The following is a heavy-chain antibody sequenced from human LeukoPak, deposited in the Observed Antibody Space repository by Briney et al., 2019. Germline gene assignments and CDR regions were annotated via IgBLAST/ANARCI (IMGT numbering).Heavy chain of an antibody. CDR2: IYSGGST. CDR1: GFTFSSNY. Sequence: GGSLRLSCAASGFTFSSNYMSWVRQAPGKGLEWVSVIYSGGSTYYADSVKGRFTISRDNSKNALYLQMNSLRAEDTAVYYCARDDVDTAMDYYYGMDVWGQGTTVTVSS. J-gene: IGHJ6*02. V-gene: IGHV3-66*01. CDR3: ARDDVDTAMDYYYGMDV. D-gene: IGHD5-18*01.